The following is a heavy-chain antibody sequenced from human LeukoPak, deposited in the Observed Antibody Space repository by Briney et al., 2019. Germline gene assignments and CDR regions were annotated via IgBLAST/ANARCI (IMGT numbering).Heavy chain of an antibody. D-gene: IGHD1-20*01. J-gene: IGHJ4*02. CDR3: ARGYNWNEPLDY. Sequence: SETLSLTCTVSGDPISRYYWSWIRHPPGKGLEGSEYINYSGNTNYNPSLKSRVTIAVDTSKNQFALKLTSVTAADTAVYYCARGYNWNEPLDYWGQGTLVTVSS. V-gene: IGHV4-59*01. CDR1: GDPISRYY. CDR2: INYSGNT.